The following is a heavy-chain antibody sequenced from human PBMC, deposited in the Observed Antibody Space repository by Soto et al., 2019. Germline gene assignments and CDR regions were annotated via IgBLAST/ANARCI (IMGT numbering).Heavy chain of an antibody. CDR2: IYHSGST. CDR3: ARLYVRGIDY. D-gene: IGHD3-10*02. CDR1: GGSISSGGYS. J-gene: IGHJ4*02. V-gene: IGHV4-30-2*01. Sequence: QLQLQESGSGLVKPSQTLSLTCAVSGGSISSGGYSWSWIRQPPGKGLEWIGYIYHSGSTYYNPSLKSRVTISVDRSKNQFALKLSSVTAADTAVYYGARLYVRGIDYWGQGTLVTVSS.